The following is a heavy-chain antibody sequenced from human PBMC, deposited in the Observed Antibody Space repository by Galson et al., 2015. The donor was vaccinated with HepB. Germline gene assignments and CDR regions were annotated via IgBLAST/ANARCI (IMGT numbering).Heavy chain of an antibody. V-gene: IGHV3-23*01. CDR1: GFTFSYYW. J-gene: IGHJ4*02. CDR2: ISGGDHRT. CDR3: AAPGQQLVLGRLNY. D-gene: IGHD6-13*01. Sequence: SLRLSCAVSGFTFSYYWMNWVRQAPGKGLEWLSVISGGDHRTFYADAVKGRFTISRDNSKNTVFLQMNSLRVDDTAVYYCAAPGQQLVLGRLNYWGQGTMVTVSS.